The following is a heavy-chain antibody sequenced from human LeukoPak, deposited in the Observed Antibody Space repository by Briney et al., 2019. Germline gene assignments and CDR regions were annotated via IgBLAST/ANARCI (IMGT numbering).Heavy chain of an antibody. J-gene: IGHJ4*02. V-gene: IGHV3-23*01. CDR3: ARGVSD. CDR2: IIGNGINT. CDR1: GFTFNIYA. Sequence: GGSLKLSCATSGFTFNIYAMNWVRQAPGKGLEWVSIIIGNGINTYYADSVTGRFTISRDDSKNTLYLQMNSLRVDDTAIYYCARGVSDWGQGTLVTVAS. D-gene: IGHD3-16*01.